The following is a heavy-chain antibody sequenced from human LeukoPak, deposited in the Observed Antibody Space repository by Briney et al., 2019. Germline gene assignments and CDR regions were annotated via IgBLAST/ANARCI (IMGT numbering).Heavy chain of an antibody. V-gene: IGHV3-21*01. CDR1: GFTFSSYS. Sequence: GGSLRLSCAASGFTFSSYSMNWVRQAPGKGLEWVSSISSSSSYIYYADSVKGRFTISRDNPKNSLYLQMNSLRAEDTAVYYCARAAYSSTWYSRYFDLWGRGTLVTVSS. D-gene: IGHD6-13*01. J-gene: IGHJ2*01. CDR2: ISSSSSYI. CDR3: ARAAYSSTWYSRYFDL.